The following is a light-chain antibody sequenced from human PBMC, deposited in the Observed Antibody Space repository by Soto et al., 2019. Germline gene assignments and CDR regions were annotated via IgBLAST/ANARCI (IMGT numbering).Light chain of an antibody. CDR2: DVS. CDR3: SLYTSENTYV. Sequence: QSALTQPRSVSGSPGQSVTISCTGTSSDLGGYNFVSWYQHHPGKAPKLMIYDVSKRPSGVPDRFSGSKSGNTASLTISGLQAADEADYYCSLYTSENTYVFGTGTKLTVL. V-gene: IGLV2-11*01. J-gene: IGLJ1*01. CDR1: SSDLGGYNF.